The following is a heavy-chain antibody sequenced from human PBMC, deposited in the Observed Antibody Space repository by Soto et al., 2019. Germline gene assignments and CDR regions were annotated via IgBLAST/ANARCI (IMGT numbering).Heavy chain of an antibody. D-gene: IGHD2-15*01. CDR1: GGTFSSYA. J-gene: IGHJ6*02. CDR2: IIPIFGTA. Sequence: SVKVSCKASGGTFSSYAISWVRQAPGQGLEWMGGIIPIFGTANYAQKFQGRVTITADESTSTAYMELSSLRSEDTAVYYCARGAYCSGGSCYSDYYGMDVWGQGTTVTVSS. V-gene: IGHV1-69*13. CDR3: ARGAYCSGGSCYSDYYGMDV.